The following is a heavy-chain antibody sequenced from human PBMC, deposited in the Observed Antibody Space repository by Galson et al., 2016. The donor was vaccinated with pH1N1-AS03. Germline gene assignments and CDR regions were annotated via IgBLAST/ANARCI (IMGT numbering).Heavy chain of an antibody. V-gene: IGHV3-72*01. CDR2: SRNKANNYTT. D-gene: IGHD2-15*01. CDR3: TRGADSNYGMDV. J-gene: IGHJ6*02. CDR1: GFTFSDHY. Sequence: SLRLSCAASGFTFSDHYMDWVRQAPGTGLEWVGRSRNKANNYTTEYAASVKSRFTISRDDSKRSLYLQMNSLKIEDTAVYYCTRGADSNYGMDVWGQGTTVTVSS.